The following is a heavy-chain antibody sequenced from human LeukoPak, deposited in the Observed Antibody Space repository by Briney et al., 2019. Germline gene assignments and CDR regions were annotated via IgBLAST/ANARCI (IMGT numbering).Heavy chain of an antibody. V-gene: IGHV1-18*01. Sequence: ASVKVSCKTSGYTFSSYGISWVRQAPGQGLEWMGWISGYNGYTHYAQKIQGRVTMTTDTSTSTAYMELRSLISDDTAIYYCARDGRHRYYYDRGGFYGSWFDPWGQGTLVTVSS. CDR3: ARDGRHRYYYDRGGFYGSWFDP. CDR2: ISGYNGYT. CDR1: GYTFSSYG. J-gene: IGHJ5*02. D-gene: IGHD3-22*01.